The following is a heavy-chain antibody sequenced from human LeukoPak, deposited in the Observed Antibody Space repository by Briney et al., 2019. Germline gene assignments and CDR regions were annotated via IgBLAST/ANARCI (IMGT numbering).Heavy chain of an antibody. D-gene: IGHD6-13*01. Sequence: PGQSLRLSCAASGFTLSSYWMHWVRHAPGKGLVWVSRINSDGSSTTYADSVKGRFTISRDNAKNTLYLQMNSLRAEDTGVYYCARIASHSSSWYDGGYWGQGTLVTVSS. V-gene: IGHV3-74*01. CDR2: INSDGSST. CDR1: GFTLSSYW. J-gene: IGHJ4*02. CDR3: ARIASHSSSWYDGGY.